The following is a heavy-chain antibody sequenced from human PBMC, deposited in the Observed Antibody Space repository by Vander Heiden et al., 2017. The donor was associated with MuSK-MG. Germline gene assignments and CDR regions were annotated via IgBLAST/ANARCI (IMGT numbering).Heavy chain of an antibody. CDR1: GFTFSSYA. CDR2: ISYDGSNK. Sequence: QVQLVESGGGVVQPGRSLRLSCAASGFTFSSYAMHWVRQAPGKGLEWVAVISYDGSNKYYADSVKGRFTISRDNSKNTLYLQMNSLRAEDTAVYYCAREDTVTTGGYFQHWGQGTLVTVSS. CDR3: AREDTVTTGGYFQH. D-gene: IGHD4-17*01. J-gene: IGHJ1*01. V-gene: IGHV3-30*01.